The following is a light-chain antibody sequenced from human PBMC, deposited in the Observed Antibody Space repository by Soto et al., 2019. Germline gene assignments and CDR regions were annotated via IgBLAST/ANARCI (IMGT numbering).Light chain of an antibody. CDR2: RNSDGSH. Sequence: QPVLTQSPSASASLGASVKLTCTLSSGHSTYAIAWHQQQPDKGPRYLMKRNSDGSHSKGDGIPDRFSGSSSGAERHLTISSLQSEDEADYYCQTWGTAIHDVVFGGGTKLTVL. CDR1: SGHSTYA. CDR3: QTWGTAIHDVV. V-gene: IGLV4-69*01. J-gene: IGLJ2*01.